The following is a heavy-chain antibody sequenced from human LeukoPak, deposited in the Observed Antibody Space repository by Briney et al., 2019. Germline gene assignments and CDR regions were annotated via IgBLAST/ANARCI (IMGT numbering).Heavy chain of an antibody. CDR1: AFTFSGYA. D-gene: IGHD3-10*01. CDR2: ISTDGNDK. J-gene: IGHJ4*02. Sequence: GGSLRPSCAASAFTFSGYAMHWVRQAPGKGLEWLTVISTDGNDKHYADSVKGRFTVARDNSKNTLLLQMNNVRTEDTAVYYCAKDKSVSADYYFDYWGQGTLVTVSS. V-gene: IGHV3-30*04. CDR3: AKDKSVSADYYFDY.